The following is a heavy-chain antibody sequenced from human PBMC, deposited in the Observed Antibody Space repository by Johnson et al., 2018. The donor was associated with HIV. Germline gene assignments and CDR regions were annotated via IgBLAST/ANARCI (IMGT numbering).Heavy chain of an antibody. J-gene: IGHJ3*02. CDR3: ARKGWVDAFDI. Sequence: VQLVESGGGLVQPGGSLRLSCAASGFTFSSYWMSWVRQAPGKGLEWVANIKQDGSEKYYVDSVKGRFTISRDNAKNSLYLHMNSLRAEDTAVYYCARKGWVDAFDIWGQGTMVTVAS. D-gene: IGHD6-19*01. CDR1: GFTFSSYW. V-gene: IGHV3-7*05. CDR2: IKQDGSEK.